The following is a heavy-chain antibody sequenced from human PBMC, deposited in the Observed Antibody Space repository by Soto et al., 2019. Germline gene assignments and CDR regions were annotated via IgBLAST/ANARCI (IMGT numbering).Heavy chain of an antibody. Sequence: PSETLSLTCTVSGDSISSGGYYWSWIRQHPGKGLEWIGYIYSNGYTYYNPSLKSRVTISVDRSKNQFSLKLSSVTAADTAVYYCARVPDRWAQGTLVTVSS. D-gene: IGHD2-2*01. CDR2: IYSNGYT. CDR3: ARVPDR. CDR1: GDSISSGGYY. J-gene: IGHJ5*02. V-gene: IGHV4-31*03.